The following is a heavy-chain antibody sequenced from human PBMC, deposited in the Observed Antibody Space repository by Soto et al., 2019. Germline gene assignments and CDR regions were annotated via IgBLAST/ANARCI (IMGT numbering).Heavy chain of an antibody. V-gene: IGHV3-30*18. CDR3: VKVGGYDGYEPLDK. D-gene: IGHD5-12*01. CDR1: VFTFSNYA. Sequence: QVQLVESGGGVVQPGRSLRLSCAASVFTFSNYAMHWVRQAPGKELEWVAVISDDGSNTYYADSVKGRFTISRDNPKNTLYMQMNSLRAEDTAVYYCVKVGGYDGYEPLDKWGQGTLVTVSS. CDR2: ISDDGSNT. J-gene: IGHJ4*02.